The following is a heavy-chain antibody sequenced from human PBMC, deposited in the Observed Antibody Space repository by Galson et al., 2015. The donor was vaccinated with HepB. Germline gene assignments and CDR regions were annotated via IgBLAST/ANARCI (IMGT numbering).Heavy chain of an antibody. V-gene: IGHV4-61*02. Sequence: TLSLTCTVSGGSISSGSYYWSWIRQPAGKGLEWIGRIYTSGSTNYNPSLKSRVTMSVDTSKNQFSLKLSSVTAADTAVYYCAREFGKSRTIIAAAVNYYMDVWGKGTTVTVSS. CDR3: AREFGKSRTIIAAAVNYYMDV. CDR1: GGSISSGSYY. CDR2: IYTSGST. J-gene: IGHJ6*03. D-gene: IGHD6-13*01.